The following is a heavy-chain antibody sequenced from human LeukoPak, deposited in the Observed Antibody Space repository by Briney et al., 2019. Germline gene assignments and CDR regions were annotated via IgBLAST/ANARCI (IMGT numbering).Heavy chain of an antibody. D-gene: IGHD2-21*01. V-gene: IGHV3-7*01. CDR3: ARTGPHPYCGGDCYFDY. CDR1: GFTFSSYW. Sequence: PGGSLRLSCAASGFTFSSYWMSWVRQAPGKGLEWVANIKQDGSEKYYVDSVKGRFTISRDNAKNSLYLQMNSLRAADTAVYYCARTGPHPYCGGDCYFDYWGQGTLVTVSS. CDR2: IKQDGSEK. J-gene: IGHJ4*02.